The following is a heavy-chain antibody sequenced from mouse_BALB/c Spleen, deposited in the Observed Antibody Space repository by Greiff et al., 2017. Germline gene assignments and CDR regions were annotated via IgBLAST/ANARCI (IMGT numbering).Heavy chain of an antibody. CDR1: GFTFSSFG. V-gene: IGHV5-17*02. D-gene: IGHD3-1*01. CDR3: ARREGYGDYFDY. CDR2: ISSGSSTI. J-gene: IGHJ2*01. Sequence: EVKLMESGGGLVQPGGSRKLSCAASGFTFSSFGMHWVRQAPEKGLEWVAYISSGSSTIYYADTVKGRFTISRDNPKNTLFLQMTSLRSEDTAMYYCARREGYGDYFDYWGQGTTLTVSS.